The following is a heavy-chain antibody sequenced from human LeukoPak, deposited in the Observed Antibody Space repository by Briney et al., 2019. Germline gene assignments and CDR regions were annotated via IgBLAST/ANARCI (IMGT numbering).Heavy chain of an antibody. J-gene: IGHJ4*02. V-gene: IGHV3-7*01. CDR1: GFPFSSYW. Sequence: AGGSLRLSCAASGFPFSSYWMGWVRQAPGKRLEWVANMNIDGSEKYYADSAKGRFTISRDNARNSVYLQMNSLRVEDTAVYYCARDPVEWELLLDYWGQGTLVTVSP. CDR3: ARDPVEWELLLDY. CDR2: MNIDGSEK. D-gene: IGHD1-26*01.